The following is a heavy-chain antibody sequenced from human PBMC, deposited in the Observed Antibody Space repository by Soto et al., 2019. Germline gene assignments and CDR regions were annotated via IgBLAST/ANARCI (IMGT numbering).Heavy chain of an antibody. CDR3: AREGIAARLPYYYGMDV. V-gene: IGHV6-1*01. CDR1: GDSVSSNSAA. J-gene: IGHJ6*02. Sequence: PSQTLSLTCAISGDSVSSNSAAWNWIRQSPSRGLEWLGRTYYRSKWYNDYAVSVKSRITINPGTSKNQFSLQLNSVTPEDTAVYYCAREGIAARLPYYYGMDVWGQGTTVTVSS. CDR2: TYYRSKWYN. D-gene: IGHD6-6*01.